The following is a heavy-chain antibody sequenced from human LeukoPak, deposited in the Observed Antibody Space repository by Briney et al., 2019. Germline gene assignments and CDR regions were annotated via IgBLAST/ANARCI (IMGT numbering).Heavy chain of an antibody. V-gene: IGHV3-23*01. CDR2: ISGRDDST. CDR3: AKWGDYDILTGYYDPDY. D-gene: IGHD3-9*01. CDR1: GFAITNYA. Sequence: GGSLSLSCAASGFAITNYAMYGVRQAPGKGLEWVSAISGRDDSTYYADSVKGRFTISRDTSKNTLFLQMNSLRAEDTAVYYCAKWGDYDILTGYYDPDYWGQGTLVTVSS. J-gene: IGHJ4*02.